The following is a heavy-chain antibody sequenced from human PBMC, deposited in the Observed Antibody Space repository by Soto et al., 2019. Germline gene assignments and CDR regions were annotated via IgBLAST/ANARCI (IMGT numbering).Heavy chain of an antibody. D-gene: IGHD4-17*01. CDR1: GFTFSSYG. CDR3: ANGEYYGGRMNGAFDI. CDR2: ISYDGSNK. J-gene: IGHJ3*02. V-gene: IGHV3-30*18. Sequence: GGSLRLSCAASGFTFSSYGMHWVRQAPGKGLEWVAVISYDGSNKYYADSVKGRFTISRDNSKNTLYLQMNSLRAEDTAVYYCANGEYYGGRMNGAFDIWGQGTMVTVSS.